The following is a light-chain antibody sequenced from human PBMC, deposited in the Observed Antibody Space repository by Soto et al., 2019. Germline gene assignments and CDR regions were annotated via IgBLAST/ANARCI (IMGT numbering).Light chain of an antibody. V-gene: IGLV2-14*01. J-gene: IGLJ3*02. CDR1: SSDVGGYNY. CDR3: SSYTSSSTLGV. Sequence: QSALTQPASVSGSPGQAITISCTGTSSDVGGYNYVSWYQQHPGKAPKLMIYEVSNRPSGVSTRFSGSKSRNTASLTISGLQAEDEDDYYCSSYTSSSTLGVFGGGTKVPVL. CDR2: EVS.